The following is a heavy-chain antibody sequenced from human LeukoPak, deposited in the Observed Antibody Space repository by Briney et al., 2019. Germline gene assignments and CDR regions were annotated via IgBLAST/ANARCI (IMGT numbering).Heavy chain of an antibody. CDR1: GSSMNLYS. D-gene: IGHD2-2*01. CDR2: MYYSGTT. Sequence: SETLSLTCSVSGSSMNLYSWNWIRQSPGKGLEWIAYMYYSGTTNYNPSLENRAAISLDLSRHQFSLRLNSVTAADTAVYYCARVKGPKDPRQLPTSYYFDYWGQGTLVTVSS. CDR3: ARVKGPKDPRQLPTSYYFDY. V-gene: IGHV4-59*12. J-gene: IGHJ4*02.